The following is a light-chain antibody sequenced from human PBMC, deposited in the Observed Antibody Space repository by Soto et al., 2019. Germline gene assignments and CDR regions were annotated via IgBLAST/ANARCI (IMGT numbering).Light chain of an antibody. V-gene: IGLV1-51*01. J-gene: IGLJ1*01. CDR3: GTWDSSLSAYV. Sequence: SALTQPPSVSAAPGQKVTISCSGSSSNIGNNYVSWYQQLPGTAPKLLIYDNNKRPSGIPDRFSGSKSGTSATLGITGLQTGDEADYYCGTWDSSLSAYVFGTGTKVTVL. CDR1: SSNIGNNY. CDR2: DNN.